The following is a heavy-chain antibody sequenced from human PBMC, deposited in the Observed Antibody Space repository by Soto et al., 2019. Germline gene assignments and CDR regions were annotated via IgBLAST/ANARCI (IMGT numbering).Heavy chain of an antibody. D-gene: IGHD4-17*01. J-gene: IGHJ4*02. Sequence: XESLNISGQVSGYTFTIYWIGWVRQMPGKGLEWMGIIYPSDSDTRYSPSFQGQVTISADQSINTAYLQWDSLKASDTAIYYCARPANTVADHFDLWGQGTPVTVSS. CDR3: ARPANTVADHFDL. CDR1: GYTFTIYW. V-gene: IGHV5-51*01. CDR2: IYPSDSDT.